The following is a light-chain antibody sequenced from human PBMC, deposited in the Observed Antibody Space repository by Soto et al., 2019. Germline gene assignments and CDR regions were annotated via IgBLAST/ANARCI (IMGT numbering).Light chain of an antibody. CDR2: EVT. J-gene: IGLJ3*02. CDR3: SSYTTTSTLRV. CDR1: SSDVGYYDY. V-gene: IGLV2-8*01. Sequence: QSALTQPPSASGFPGQSVTISCTGTSSDVGYYDYVSWYQQHPGKAPKLVIYEVTKRPSGVPDRVSASKSGNTASLTVSGLRAEDEADYYCSSYTTTSTLRVFGGGTKVTVL.